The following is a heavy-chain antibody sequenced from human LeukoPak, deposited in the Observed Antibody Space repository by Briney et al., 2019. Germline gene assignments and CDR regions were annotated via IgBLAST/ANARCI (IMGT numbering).Heavy chain of an antibody. CDR2: IYYSGST. CDR1: GGSFSSYY. J-gene: IGHJ4*02. Sequence: SETLSLTCAVYGGSFSSYYWGWIRQPPGKGLEWIGSIYYSGSTYYNPSLKSRVTISVDTSKNQFSLKLTSVTAADTAVYYCASKAPGHYYFDYWGQGTLVTVSS. D-gene: IGHD7-27*01. CDR3: ASKAPGHYYFDY. V-gene: IGHV4-39*01.